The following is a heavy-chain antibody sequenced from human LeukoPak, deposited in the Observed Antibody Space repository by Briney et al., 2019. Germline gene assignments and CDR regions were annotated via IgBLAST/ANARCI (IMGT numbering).Heavy chain of an antibody. V-gene: IGHV4-61*01. J-gene: IGHJ3*02. D-gene: IGHD4-23*01. Sequence: PSETLSLTCNVSGASVSSGSYYWSWIRQPPGKGLEWIGYIYYSGSTNYNPSLKSRVTISIDTFKNQFSLKLSSVTAADTAVYYCVTAVTPFQYRYAFDIWGQGTMVTVAS. CDR2: IYYSGST. CDR1: GASVSSGSYY. CDR3: VTAVTPFQYRYAFDI.